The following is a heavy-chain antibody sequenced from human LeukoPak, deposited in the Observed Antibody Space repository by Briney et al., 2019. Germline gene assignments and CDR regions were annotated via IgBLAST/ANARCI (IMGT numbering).Heavy chain of an antibody. J-gene: IGHJ3*02. V-gene: IGHV6-1*01. CDR2: TYYRSKWYN. CDR1: GDSVSSNSAA. CDR3: ATTVTTGLLGAFDI. D-gene: IGHD4-17*01. Sequence: SQTLSLTCAISGDSVSSNSAAWNWIRQSPSRGLEWLGRTYYRSKWYNDYAVSVKGRITINPDTSKNQFSLQLNSVTPEDTAVYYCATTVTTGLLGAFDIWGQGTMVTVSS.